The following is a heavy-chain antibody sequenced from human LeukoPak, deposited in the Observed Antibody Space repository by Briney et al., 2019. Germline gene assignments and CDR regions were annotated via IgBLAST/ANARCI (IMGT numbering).Heavy chain of an antibody. V-gene: IGHV2-5*02. CDR1: GFSLSTRGVG. J-gene: IGHJ4*02. CDR2: IYWDDDK. CDR3: AYINTFGGVIAGFDY. D-gene: IGHD3-16*02. Sequence: SGPTLVNPTQTLTLTCTFSGFSLSTRGVGVGWIRQPPGKALKWLALIYWDDDKRYSPSLKSRLTITKDTSKNQVVLTMTNMDPVDTATYYCAYINTFGGVIAGFDYWGQGTLVTVSS.